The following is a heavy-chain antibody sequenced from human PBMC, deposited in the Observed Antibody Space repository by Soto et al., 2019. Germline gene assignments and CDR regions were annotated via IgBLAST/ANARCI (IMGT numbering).Heavy chain of an antibody. Sequence: PSETLSLTCTVSGGSISSYYWSWIRQPPWKGLEWIGYIYYSGSTNYNPSLKSRVTISVDTSKNQFSLKLSSVTAADTAVYYCAREMEDDFWSGYHEYNWFDPWGQGTLVTVSS. CDR1: GGSISSYY. CDR2: IYYSGST. J-gene: IGHJ5*02. V-gene: IGHV4-59*12. D-gene: IGHD3-3*01. CDR3: AREMEDDFWSGYHEYNWFDP.